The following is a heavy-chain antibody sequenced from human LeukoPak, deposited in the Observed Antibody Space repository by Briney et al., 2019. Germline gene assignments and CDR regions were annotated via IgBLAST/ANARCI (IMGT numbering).Heavy chain of an antibody. CDR3: ARDKREPRYAFDI. J-gene: IGHJ3*02. CDR1: GGSFSDYY. D-gene: IGHD1-26*01. Sequence: SETLSLTCAVYGGSFSDYYWTWIRQPPGKGLEYIGEIYHSGSTNYNPSLKSRVTISVDKSKTQFSLKLSSVTAADTAVYYCARDKREPRYAFDIWGQGTMVTVSS. CDR2: IYHSGST. V-gene: IGHV4-34*01.